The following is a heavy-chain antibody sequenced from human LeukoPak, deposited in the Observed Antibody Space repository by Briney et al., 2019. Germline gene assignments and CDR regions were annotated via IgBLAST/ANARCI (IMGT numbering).Heavy chain of an antibody. CDR1: GFTFSSYG. D-gene: IGHD6-13*01. J-gene: IGHJ6*03. CDR2: ISGSGGST. V-gene: IGHV3-23*01. CDR3: ARDRRGIAAAADYYMDV. Sequence: QSGVSLRLSCAASGFTFSSYGMSWVPQAPGKGREGVSAISGSGGSTYYADSVKGRFTISRDNSKNTLYLQMNSLRAEDTAVYYCARDRRGIAAAADYYMDVWGKGTTVTVSS.